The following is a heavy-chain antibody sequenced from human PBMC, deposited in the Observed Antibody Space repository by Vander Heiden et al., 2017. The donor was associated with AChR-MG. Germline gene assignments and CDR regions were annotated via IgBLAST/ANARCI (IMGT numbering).Heavy chain of an antibody. CDR3: AKGQVYSSGWYFDL. D-gene: IGHD6-19*01. CDR1: GFRFSNYG. CDR2: ISYDGLDK. V-gene: IGHV3-30*18. J-gene: IGHJ4*02. Sequence: QVQLVESGGGVVQTGRSLRLSCAASGFRFSNYGMHWVRQAPGKGLEWVAVISYDGLDKYYADSVKGRFTISRDNSNNTLYVQMDSLRVEDTAVYYCAKGQVYSSGWYFDLWGQGTPVTVS.